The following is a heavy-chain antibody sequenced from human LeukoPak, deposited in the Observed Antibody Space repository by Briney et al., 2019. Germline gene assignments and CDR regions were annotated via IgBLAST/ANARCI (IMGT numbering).Heavy chain of an antibody. D-gene: IGHD5-18*01. CDR1: GGSISSSNW. J-gene: IGHJ4*02. CDR3: ARSRGYSYGSSVDY. V-gene: IGHV4-4*02. CDR2: IYHSGST. Sequence: SGTLSLTCAVSGGSISSSNWWSWVRQPPGKGLEWIGEIYHSGSTNYNPSLRSRVTISVDKSKNQFSLKLSSVTAADTAVYYCARSRGYSYGSSVDYWGQGTLVTVSS.